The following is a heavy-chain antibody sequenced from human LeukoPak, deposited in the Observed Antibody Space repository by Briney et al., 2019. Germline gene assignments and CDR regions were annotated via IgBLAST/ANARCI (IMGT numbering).Heavy chain of an antibody. V-gene: IGHV4-34*01. J-gene: IGHJ6*02. Sequence: SETLSLTCAVYGGSFSGYYWSWIRQPPGKGLEWIGEINHSGSTNYNPSLKSRVTISVDTSKNQFSLKLSSVTAADTAVYYCASYRSVSGSGYGMEVWGQGTTVTVSS. CDR2: INHSGST. D-gene: IGHD3-10*01. CDR3: ASYRSVSGSGYGMEV. CDR1: GGSFSGYY.